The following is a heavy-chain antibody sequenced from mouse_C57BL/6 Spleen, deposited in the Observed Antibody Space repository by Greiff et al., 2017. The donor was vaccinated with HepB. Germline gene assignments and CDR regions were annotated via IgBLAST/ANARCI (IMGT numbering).Heavy chain of an antibody. D-gene: IGHD3-3*01. Sequence: EVQLQQSGPELVKPGASVKIPCKASGYTFTDYNMDWVKQSHGKSLEWIGDINPNNGGTIYNQKFKGKATLTVDKSSSTAYMELRSLTSEDTAVYYCARRWDTPFDYWGQGTTLTVSS. CDR2: INPNNGGT. J-gene: IGHJ2*01. CDR1: GYTFTDYN. V-gene: IGHV1-18*01. CDR3: ARRWDTPFDY.